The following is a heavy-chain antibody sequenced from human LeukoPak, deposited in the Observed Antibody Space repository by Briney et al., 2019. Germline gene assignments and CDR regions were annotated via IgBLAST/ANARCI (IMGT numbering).Heavy chain of an antibody. J-gene: IGHJ4*02. V-gene: IGHV4-4*07. CDR2: IYTSGST. Sequence: SETLSLTCTVSGGSISSYYWSWIRQPAGKGLEWIGRIYTSGSTNYNPSLKSRVTMSVDTSKNQFSLRLSSVTAADTAVYYCAGLYYYGSGSSFDYWGQGTLVTVSS. D-gene: IGHD3-10*01. CDR1: GGSISSYY. CDR3: AGLYYYGSGSSFDY.